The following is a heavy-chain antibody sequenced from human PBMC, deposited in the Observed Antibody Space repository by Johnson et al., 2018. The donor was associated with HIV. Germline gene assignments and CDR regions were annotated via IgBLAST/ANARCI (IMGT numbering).Heavy chain of an antibody. J-gene: IGHJ3*02. D-gene: IGHD1-7*01. CDR2: INWNGGST. Sequence: VQLMESGGGVVQPGRSLRLSCAASGFTFSSYWMSWVRQAPGKGLEWVSGINWNGGSTGYANSVMGRFTVSRDNAKNSLYLQMNSLRAEDTALYYCAREGGAKLDAFDIWGQGTMVTVSS. CDR1: GFTFSSYW. CDR3: AREGGAKLDAFDI. V-gene: IGHV3-20*04.